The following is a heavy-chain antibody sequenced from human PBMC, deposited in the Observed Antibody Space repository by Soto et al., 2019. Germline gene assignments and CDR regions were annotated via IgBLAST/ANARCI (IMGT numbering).Heavy chain of an antibody. V-gene: IGHV4-30-4*01. CDR3: ASYTYYYDSSGFYPQSFDY. CDR1: GGSIRNVDYY. J-gene: IGHJ4*02. D-gene: IGHD3-22*01. CDR2: IYYSGNT. Sequence: PSETLSLTCTVSGGSIRNVDYYWSWIRQPPGKGLEWIGYIYYSGNTFYNPSLRSRVSISVDTSENQFSLKLSSVTAADTAVYYCASYTYYYDSSGFYPQSFDYWGQGTLVTVSS.